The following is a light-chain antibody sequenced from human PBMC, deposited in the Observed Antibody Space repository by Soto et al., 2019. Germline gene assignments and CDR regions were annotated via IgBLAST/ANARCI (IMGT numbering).Light chain of an antibody. CDR1: SSDVGGYNY. CDR2: DVS. Sequence: QLVLTQPASVSGSPGQSITISCTGTSSDVGGYNYVSWYQQHPGKAPKLMIYDVSNRPSGVSNRFSGSKSGNTASLTISGLQAEDEADYYCSSYTSSSTRPGVFGGGTQLTVL. V-gene: IGLV2-14*01. J-gene: IGLJ3*02. CDR3: SSYTSSSTRPGV.